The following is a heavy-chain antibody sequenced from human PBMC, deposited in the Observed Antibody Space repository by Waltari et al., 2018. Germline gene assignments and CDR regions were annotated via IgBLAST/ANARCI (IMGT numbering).Heavy chain of an antibody. CDR3: ARDWGYYSDTSGYPSNWFGP. D-gene: IGHD3-22*01. Sequence: QVQLVQSGAEVKKPGASVKGSCKASGYTFHGYYFHWVRPAPGQGLEWMGRINPNTGDTTYAQEFQGRVTMTRDTSISTAYMELTSLRSEDTAVYYCARDWGYYSDTSGYPSNWFGPWGQGTLVTVSS. CDR1: GYTFHGYY. V-gene: IGHV1-2*06. J-gene: IGHJ5*02. CDR2: INPNTGDT.